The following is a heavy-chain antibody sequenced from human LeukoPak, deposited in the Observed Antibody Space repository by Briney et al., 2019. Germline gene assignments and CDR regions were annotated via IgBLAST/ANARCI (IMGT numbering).Heavy chain of an antibody. J-gene: IGHJ6*02. CDR1: GFTFSSYG. Sequence: GGSLRLSCAASGFTFSSYGMHWVRQAPGKGLEWVAVIWYDGSNKYYADSVKGRFTISRDNSKNTLYLQMNSLRADDTAVYYWAKELVFYYYYGMDVWGQGTTVTASS. V-gene: IGHV3-33*06. D-gene: IGHD6-13*01. CDR3: AKELVFYYYYGMDV. CDR2: IWYDGSNK.